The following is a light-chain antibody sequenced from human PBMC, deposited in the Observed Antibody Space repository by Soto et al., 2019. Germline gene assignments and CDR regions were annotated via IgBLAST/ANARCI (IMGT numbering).Light chain of an antibody. CDR1: QSVSSSY. CDR3: QQYGSSLLWT. CDR2: GAS. J-gene: IGKJ1*01. V-gene: IGKV3-20*01. Sequence: EIVLTQSPGTLSLSPGERATLSCRASQSVSSSYLAWYQQKPGRAPRLLIYGASSRATGIPDRFSGSGSGTDFTLTISRLEPEDFAVYYCQQYGSSLLWTFGQGTKVEIK.